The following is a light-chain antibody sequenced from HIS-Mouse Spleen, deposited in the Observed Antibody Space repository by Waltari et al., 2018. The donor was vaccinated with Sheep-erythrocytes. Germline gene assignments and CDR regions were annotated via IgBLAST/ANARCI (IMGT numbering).Light chain of an antibody. Sequence: SYELTQPPSVSVSPGQTASITCSGAKLGDKYACWYQQKPGQSPVLVIYQDSKRPSGIPERFSGSNSGNTATLTISGTQAMDEADYYCCSYAGSYNHVFATGTKVTVL. CDR2: QDS. CDR3: CSYAGSYNHV. J-gene: IGLJ1*01. V-gene: IGLV3-1*01. CDR1: KLGDKY.